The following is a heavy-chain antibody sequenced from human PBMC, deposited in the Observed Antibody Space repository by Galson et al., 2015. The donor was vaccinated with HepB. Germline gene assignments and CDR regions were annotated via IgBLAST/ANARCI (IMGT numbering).Heavy chain of an antibody. CDR3: ARPDYGVYQAFDP. D-gene: IGHD4-17*01. J-gene: IGHJ5*02. V-gene: IGHV4-39*01. Sequence: SLQSRVTMSVDTSKNQFSLKLSSVTAADTAVYYCARPDYGVYQAFDPWGQGTLVTVSS.